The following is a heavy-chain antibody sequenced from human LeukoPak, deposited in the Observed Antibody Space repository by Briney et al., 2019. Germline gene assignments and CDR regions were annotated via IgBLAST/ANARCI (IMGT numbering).Heavy chain of an antibody. J-gene: IGHJ4*02. Sequence: GGSLRLSCAASEFTFSTYAMNWVRQAPGKGLEWVSYISGSGSPISYATSVKGRFTISRDNAKNSLYLQMNSLRDEDTAVYYCARDTNWAFDYWGQGTLVTVSS. CDR1: EFTFSTYA. CDR2: ISGSGSPI. CDR3: ARDTNWAFDY. V-gene: IGHV3-48*02. D-gene: IGHD1-1*01.